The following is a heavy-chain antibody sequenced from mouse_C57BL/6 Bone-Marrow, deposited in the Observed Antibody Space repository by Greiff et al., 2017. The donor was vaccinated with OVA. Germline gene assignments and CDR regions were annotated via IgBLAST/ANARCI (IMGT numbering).Heavy chain of an antibody. J-gene: IGHJ4*01. V-gene: IGHV1-18*01. Sequence: EVQLQQSGPELVKPGASVKIPCKASGYTFTDYNMDWVKQSHGKSLEWIGDINPNNGGTIYNQKFKGKATLTVDKSSSTAYMELRSLTSEDTAVYYCARSRLRYYAMDYWGQGTSVTVSS. CDR1: GYTFTDYN. CDR3: ARSRLRYYAMDY. D-gene: IGHD1-1*01. CDR2: INPNNGGT.